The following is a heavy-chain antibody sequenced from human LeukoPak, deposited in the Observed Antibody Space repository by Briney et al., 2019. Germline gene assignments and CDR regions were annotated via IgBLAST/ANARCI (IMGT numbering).Heavy chain of an antibody. V-gene: IGHV1-18*01. D-gene: IGHD2-15*01. CDR1: GYTFTSYG. CDR3: ARPHSGYCSGGSCSGGYDY. Sequence: ASVKVSCKASGYTFTSYGISWVRQAPGQGLEWMGWISAYNGHTNYAQKLQGRVTMTTDTSTSTAYMELRSLRSDDTAVYYCARPHSGYCSGGSCSGGYDYWGQGTLVTVSS. J-gene: IGHJ4*02. CDR2: ISAYNGHT.